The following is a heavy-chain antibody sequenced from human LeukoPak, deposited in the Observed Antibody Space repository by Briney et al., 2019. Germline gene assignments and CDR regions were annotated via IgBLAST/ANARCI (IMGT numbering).Heavy chain of an antibody. J-gene: IGHJ4*02. D-gene: IGHD2-2*01. V-gene: IGHV3-66*02. CDR3: ARGPSCRSTSCLDY. CDR1: GFTVSSNY. CDR2: IYSGGST. Sequence: PGGSLRLSCAASGFTVSSNYMSWVRQAPGKGLEWVSVIYSGGSTYYADSVKGRFTISRDNSKNTLYLQMNSLRAEDTAVYYCARGPSCRSTSCLDYWGQGTLVTVSS.